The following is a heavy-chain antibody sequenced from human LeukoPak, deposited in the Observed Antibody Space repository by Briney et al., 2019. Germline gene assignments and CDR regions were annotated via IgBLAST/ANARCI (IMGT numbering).Heavy chain of an antibody. CDR2: INPNSGGT. Sequence: ASVKVSCKASGYTFTGYYMHWVRQAPGQGLEWMGWINPNSGGTNYAQKFQGRVTMTRDTSISTAYMELSRLRSDDTAVYYCARGEVPAAIGENYWGQGTLVTVSS. V-gene: IGHV1-2*02. D-gene: IGHD2-2*02. CDR1: GYTFTGYY. J-gene: IGHJ4*02. CDR3: ARGEVPAAIGENY.